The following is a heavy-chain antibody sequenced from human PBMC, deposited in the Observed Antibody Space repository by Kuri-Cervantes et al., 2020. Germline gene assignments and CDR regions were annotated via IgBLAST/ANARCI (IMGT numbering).Heavy chain of an antibody. CDR2: INPSGGST. CDR1: GYTFTGYY. CDR3: ASGAAAAFDI. D-gene: IGHD4-17*01. V-gene: IGHV1-46*01. J-gene: IGHJ3*02. Sequence: ASVKVSCKASGYTFTGYYMHWVRQAPGQGLEWMGMINPSGGSTSYAQKFQGRVTMTRATSTSTVYMELSSLRSEDTAVYYCASGAAAAFDIWGQGTMVTDSS.